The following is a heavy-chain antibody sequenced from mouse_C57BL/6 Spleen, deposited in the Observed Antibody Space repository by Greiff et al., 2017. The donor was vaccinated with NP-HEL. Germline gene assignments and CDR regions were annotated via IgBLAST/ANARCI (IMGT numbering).Heavy chain of an antibody. Sequence: EVKLQESGGGLVQPGGSLKLSCAASGFTFSDYYMYWVRQTPEKRLEWVAYISNGGGSTYYPDTVKGRFTISRDNAKNTLYLQMSRLKSEDTAMYYCARHIYMDYWGQGTSVTVSS. V-gene: IGHV5-12*01. CDR3: ARHIYMDY. CDR2: ISNGGGST. J-gene: IGHJ4*01. CDR1: GFTFSDYY.